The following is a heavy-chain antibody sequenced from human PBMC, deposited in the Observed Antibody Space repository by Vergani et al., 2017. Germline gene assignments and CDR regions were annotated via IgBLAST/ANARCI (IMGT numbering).Heavy chain of an antibody. Sequence: QVQLQESGPGLVKSSETLSLTCSVSFDSIRNLYCNWIRQPPGKVLEWIGSIHYSENTNYNPSLKTRVTISVDTSKNQFSLTLTSVTAADTAVYYCASDTHSGQRADRWGQGILVTVTS. J-gene: IGHJ5*02. D-gene: IGHD6-19*01. V-gene: IGHV4-59*11. CDR1: FDSIRNLY. CDR2: IHYSENT. CDR3: ASDTHSGQRADR.